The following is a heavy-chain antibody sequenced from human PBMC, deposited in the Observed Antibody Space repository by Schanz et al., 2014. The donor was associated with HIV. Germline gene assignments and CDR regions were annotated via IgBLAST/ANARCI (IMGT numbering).Heavy chain of an antibody. D-gene: IGHD3-22*01. CDR3: ARSPLYYYDSSGPADY. J-gene: IGHJ4*02. Sequence: EVQLVESGGGLVQPGGSLRLSCAASGFIFKTYSMNWVRQAPGKGLEWISKLSSASTFIYYADSVRGRFTVSRDNAKNSLYLQMNSLRDEDTAVYYCARSPLYYYDSSGPADYWGQGTLVTVSS. V-gene: IGHV3-48*02. CDR2: LSSASTFI. CDR1: GFIFKTYS.